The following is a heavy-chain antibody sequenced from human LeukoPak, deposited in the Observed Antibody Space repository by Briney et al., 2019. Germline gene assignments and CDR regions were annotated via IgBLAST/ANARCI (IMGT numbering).Heavy chain of an antibody. V-gene: IGHV3-33*08. CDR1: GFTFSSYA. D-gene: IGHD6-19*01. CDR3: ATAVASSSGWYADY. CDR2: IWYDGSNK. Sequence: PGRSLRLSCAASGFTFSSYAMHWVRQAPGKGLEWVAVIWYDGSNKYYADSVKGRFTVSRDNSKNTLYLQMNSLRAEDTAVYYCATAVASSSGWYADYWGQGTLVTVSS. J-gene: IGHJ4*02.